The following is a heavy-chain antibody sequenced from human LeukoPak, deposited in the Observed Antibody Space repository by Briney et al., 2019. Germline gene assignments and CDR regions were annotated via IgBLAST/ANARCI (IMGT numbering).Heavy chain of an antibody. CDR3: ARAYSSSWYWNWFDP. Sequence: SETLSLTCTVSGYSISSGYYWGWIRQPPGRGLEWIGNIYPTGSTYYNPSLKSRVTISVDTSKNQFSLKVSSVSAADTAVYYCARAYSSSWYWNWFDPWGQGTLVTVSS. CDR2: IYPTGST. V-gene: IGHV4-38-2*02. J-gene: IGHJ5*02. D-gene: IGHD6-13*01. CDR1: GYSISSGYY.